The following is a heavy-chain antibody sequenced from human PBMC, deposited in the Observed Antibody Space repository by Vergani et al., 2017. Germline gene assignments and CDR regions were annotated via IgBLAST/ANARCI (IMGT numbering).Heavy chain of an antibody. J-gene: IGHJ4*02. CDR3: ASAYSSGAVADY. D-gene: IGHD6-19*01. CDR1: GGSFSGYY. Sequence: QVQLQQWGAGLLKPSETLSLTCAVYGGSFSGYYWSWIRQPPGKGLEWIGEINHSGSTNYNPSLKSRVTISVDTSKHQFSLKLRSVTAADTAVYYCASAYSSGAVADYWGQGTLVTVSS. CDR2: INHSGST. V-gene: IGHV4-34*01.